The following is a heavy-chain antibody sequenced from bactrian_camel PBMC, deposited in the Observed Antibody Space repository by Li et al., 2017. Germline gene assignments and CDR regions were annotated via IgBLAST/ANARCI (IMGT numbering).Heavy chain of an antibody. V-gene: IGHV3S63*01. J-gene: IGHJ4*01. CDR3: AAGFGTRRRWGSRRDCQLRGETEYNY. D-gene: IGHD6*01. CDR2: IYSGDGSA. CDR1: GNGDGSGYWC. Sequence: HVQLVESGGGSVQAGGSLTLSCAVSGNGDGSGYWCSGWFRQAPGQEREGVAAIYSGDGSAIYSDSATGRFTISGDNTQMTLYLQMNNLKPEDTAMYYCAAGFGTRRRWGSRRDCQLRGETEYNYWGQGTQVTVS.